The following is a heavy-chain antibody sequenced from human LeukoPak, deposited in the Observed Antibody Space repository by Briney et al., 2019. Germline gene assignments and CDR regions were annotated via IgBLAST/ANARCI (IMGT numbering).Heavy chain of an antibody. Sequence: SETLSLTCAVYGGFFRDYYWIWIRQPPGKGQEWIGEISHSGITHYNPSLKSRATISLDTSKSQFSLRLSSVTAADTALYYCARQAVLGATRWFDAWGQGTLVTVSS. D-gene: IGHD1-26*01. CDR2: ISHSGIT. V-gene: IGHV4-34*01. CDR3: ARQAVLGATRWFDA. J-gene: IGHJ5*02. CDR1: GGFFRDYY.